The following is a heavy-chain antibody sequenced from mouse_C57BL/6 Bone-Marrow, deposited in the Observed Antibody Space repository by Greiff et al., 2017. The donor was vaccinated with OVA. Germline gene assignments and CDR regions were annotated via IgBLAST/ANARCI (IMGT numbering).Heavy chain of an antibody. CDR3: ARKRDGYSYAMDY. CDR1: GYTFTDYY. D-gene: IGHD2-3*01. J-gene: IGHJ4*01. V-gene: IGHV1-19*01. CDR2: INPYNGGT. Sequence: EVQLQQSGPVLVKPGASVKMSCKASGYTFTDYYLNWVKQSHGKSLEWIGVINPYNGGTSYNQKFKGKATLTVDKSSSTAYMELNSLTSEDSAVYDSARKRDGYSYAMDYWGQGTSVTVSS.